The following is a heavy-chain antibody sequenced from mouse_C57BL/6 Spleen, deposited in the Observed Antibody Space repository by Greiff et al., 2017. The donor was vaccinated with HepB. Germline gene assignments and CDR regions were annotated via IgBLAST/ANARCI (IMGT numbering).Heavy chain of an antibody. D-gene: IGHD1-1*01. CDR3: ARSGVVAHYFDD. CDR2: IDPSDSET. J-gene: IGHJ2*01. V-gene: IGHV1-52*01. Sequence: QVQLQQPGAELVRPGSSVKLSCKASGYTFTSYWMHWVKQRPIQGLEWIGNIDPSDSETHYNQKFKDKATLTVDKSSSTAYMQLSSLTSEDSAVYYCARSGVVAHYFDDWGQGTTRTVSS. CDR1: GYTFTSYW.